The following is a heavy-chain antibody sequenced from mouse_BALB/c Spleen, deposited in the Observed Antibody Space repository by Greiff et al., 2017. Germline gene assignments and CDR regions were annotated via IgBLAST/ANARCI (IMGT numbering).Heavy chain of an antibody. Sequence: QVQLQQPGAELVKPGTSVKLSCKASGYNFTSYWINWVKLRPGQGLEWIGDIYPGSGSTNYNEKFKSKATLTVDTSSSTAYMQLSSLASEDSALYYCARSLMGDYWGQGTSVTVSS. CDR3: ARSLMGDY. D-gene: IGHD1-1*02. V-gene: IGHV1-55*01. J-gene: IGHJ4*01. CDR2: IYPGSGST. CDR1: GYNFTSYW.